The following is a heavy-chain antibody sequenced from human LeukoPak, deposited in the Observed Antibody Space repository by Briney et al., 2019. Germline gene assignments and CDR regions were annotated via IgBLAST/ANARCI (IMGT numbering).Heavy chain of an antibody. CDR1: GGTFSSYT. J-gene: IGHJ4*02. D-gene: IGHD3-10*01. V-gene: IGHV1-69*02. Sequence: GASVKVSCKASGGTFSSYTISWVRQAPGQGLEWMGRIIPILGIANYAQKFQGRVTITADKSTSTAYMELSSLRSEDTAVYYCARAAGSGSYYNIHPHTFDYWGQGTLVTVSS. CDR3: ARAAGSGSYYNIHPHTFDY. CDR2: IIPILGIA.